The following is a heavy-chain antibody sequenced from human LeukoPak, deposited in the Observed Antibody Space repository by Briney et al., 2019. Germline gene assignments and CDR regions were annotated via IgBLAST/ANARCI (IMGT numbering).Heavy chain of an antibody. CDR2: INPNSGGT. CDR3: ARGDYYYYYMDV. V-gene: IGHV1-2*02. CDR1: GYTFTGYY. Sequence: ASVKVSCKASGYTFTGYYIHWVRQAPGQGLEWLAWINPNSGGTGYAQKFQGRVTMTRDTSISTAYMELSRLRSDDTAVYYCARGDYYYYYMDVWGKGTTVTVSS. J-gene: IGHJ6*03.